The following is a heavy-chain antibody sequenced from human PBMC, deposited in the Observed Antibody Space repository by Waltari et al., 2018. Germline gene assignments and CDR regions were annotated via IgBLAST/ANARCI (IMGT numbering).Heavy chain of an antibody. D-gene: IGHD3-22*01. CDR1: GFTFDDYA. V-gene: IGHV3-9*01. Sequence: EVQLVESGGGLVQPGRSLRLSCAASGFTFDDYAMHWVRQAPGKGLEWVSGISWNSGSIGYADSVKGRFTISRDNAKNSLYLQMNSLRAEDTALYYCAKAVTYYYDSSGYNDYWGQGTLVTVSS. CDR2: ISWNSGSI. CDR3: AKAVTYYYDSSGYNDY. J-gene: IGHJ4*02.